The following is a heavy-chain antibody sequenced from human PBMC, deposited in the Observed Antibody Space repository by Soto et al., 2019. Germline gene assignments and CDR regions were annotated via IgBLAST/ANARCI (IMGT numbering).Heavy chain of an antibody. CDR2: ISGSGGST. V-gene: IGHV3-23*01. CDR3: AKERAPYYYRSGSYWPFDY. Sequence: GGSLRLSCAASGFTFSSYAMSWVRQAPGNGLEWVSAISGSGGSTYYADSVKGRFTISRDNSRNTLYLQMNSLRAEDTAVYYCAKERAPYYYRSGSYWPFDYWGQGTLVTVSS. CDR1: GFTFSSYA. J-gene: IGHJ4*02. D-gene: IGHD3-10*01.